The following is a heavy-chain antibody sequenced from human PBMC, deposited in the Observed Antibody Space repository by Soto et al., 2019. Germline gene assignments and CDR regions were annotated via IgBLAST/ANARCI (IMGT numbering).Heavy chain of an antibody. CDR1: GFTFSSYS. CDR3: ARAYAHYYDSSGYYQAPPRPDDAFDI. Sequence: GGSLRLSCAASGFTFSSYSMNWVRQAPGKGLEWVSSISSSSSYIYYADSVKGRFTISRDNAKNSLYLQMNSLRAEDTAVYYCARAYAHYYDSSGYYQAPPRPDDAFDIWGQGTMVTV. J-gene: IGHJ3*02. CDR2: ISSSSSYI. D-gene: IGHD3-22*01. V-gene: IGHV3-21*01.